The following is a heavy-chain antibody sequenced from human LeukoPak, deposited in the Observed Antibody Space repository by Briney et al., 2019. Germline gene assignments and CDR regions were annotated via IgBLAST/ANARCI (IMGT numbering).Heavy chain of an antibody. V-gene: IGHV5-51*01. CDR3: ARHLGYTSGWYDY. D-gene: IGHD6-19*01. CDR1: GYGLNSYW. Sequence: KRGESLKISCQGSGYGLNSYWIAWVRQMPGKGLEWMGIIYPGDSDTRYSPSFQGQVTISADKSISTAYLQWNSLKASDTAMYYCARHLGYTSGWYDYWGQGTLVTVSS. CDR2: IYPGDSDT. J-gene: IGHJ4*02.